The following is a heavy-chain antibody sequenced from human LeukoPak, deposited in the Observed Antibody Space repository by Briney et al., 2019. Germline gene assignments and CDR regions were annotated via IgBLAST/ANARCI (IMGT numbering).Heavy chain of an antibody. J-gene: IGHJ4*02. Sequence: SETLSLTCTVSGGSISSGSNYWSWIRQPAGKGLEWIGRMYPSGSTSYNPSLKSRVTISVDTSKNQFSLKLSSVTAADTAVYYCARDPDDYYDSGGYHDYWGQGTLVTVSS. CDR1: GGSISSGSNY. D-gene: IGHD3-22*01. CDR2: MYPSGST. V-gene: IGHV4-61*02. CDR3: ARDPDDYYDSGGYHDY.